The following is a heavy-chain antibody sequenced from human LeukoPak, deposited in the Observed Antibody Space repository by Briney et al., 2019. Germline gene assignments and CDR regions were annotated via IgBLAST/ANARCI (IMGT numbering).Heavy chain of an antibody. V-gene: IGHV3-74*01. CDR2: INSEGSST. D-gene: IGHD3-22*01. J-gene: IGHJ5*02. Sequence: GGSLRLSCVASGFTFSNYWMHWVRQAPGKGLVWVSRINSEGSSTSYADSVKGRFTISRDNAKNTLNLQMNSLRAEDTAVYYCARDLGQYYDTSDNWFDPWGQGTLVTVSS. CDR1: GFTFSNYW. CDR3: ARDLGQYYDTSDNWFDP.